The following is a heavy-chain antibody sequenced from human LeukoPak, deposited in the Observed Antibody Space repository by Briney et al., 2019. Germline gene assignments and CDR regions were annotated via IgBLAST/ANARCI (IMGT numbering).Heavy chain of an antibody. V-gene: IGHV4-4*02. CDR2: IYHSGST. J-gene: IGHJ6*02. Sequence: PSGTLSLTCAVSGGSISSSNWWSWVRQPPGKGLEWIGEIYHSGSTNYNPSLKSRVTISVDKSKNQFSLKLSSVTAADTAVYYCARDRRYYDSSGYFPCYYYYGMDVWGQGTTVTVSS. CDR3: ARDRRYYDSSGYFPCYYYYGMDV. CDR1: GGSISSSNW. D-gene: IGHD3-22*01.